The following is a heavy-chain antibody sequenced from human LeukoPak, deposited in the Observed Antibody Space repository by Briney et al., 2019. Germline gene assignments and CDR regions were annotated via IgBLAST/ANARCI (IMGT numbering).Heavy chain of an antibody. J-gene: IGHJ4*02. V-gene: IGHV4-30-2*01. CDR2: FYHSGAT. CDR1: GGSISTNGYS. CDR3: ARALTRVRGFVITD. Sequence: SQTLSLTRAASGGSISTNGYSWTWIRQPPGKGLEWIGYFYHSGATFYNPSLKSRVTISLDRSRNQFSLKLNSVTAADTAVYYCARALTRVRGFVITDWGQGTLVTVSS. D-gene: IGHD3-10*01.